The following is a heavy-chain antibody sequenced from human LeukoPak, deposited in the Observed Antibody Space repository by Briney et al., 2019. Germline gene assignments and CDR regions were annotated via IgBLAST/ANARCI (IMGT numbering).Heavy chain of an antibody. J-gene: IGHJ6*03. CDR2: IIPIFGTA. CDR1: GGTFSSYA. D-gene: IGHD1-7*01. V-gene: IGHV1-69*05. Sequence: SVKVSCKASGGTFSSYAISWVRQAPGQGLEWMGGIIPIFGTANYAQKFQGRVTITTDESTSTAYMGLSSLRSEDTAVYYCARVIYWNYPVDYYYYYMDVWGKGTTVTVSS. CDR3: ARVIYWNYPVDYYYYYMDV.